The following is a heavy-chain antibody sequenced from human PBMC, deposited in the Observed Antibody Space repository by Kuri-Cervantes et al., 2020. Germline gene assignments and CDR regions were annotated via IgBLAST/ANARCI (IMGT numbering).Heavy chain of an antibody. J-gene: IGHJ4*02. CDR3: AKGYSSGWYYFDS. CDR1: GFTFSNYD. V-gene: IGHV3-23*01. Sequence: GESLKISCAASGFTFSNYDMHWVRQPTGKSLEWVSTISGSGSSTYYADSVKGRFTISRDNSKNTLFLQMNSLRAEDTAVYYCAKGYSSGWYYFDSWGQGTLVTVSS. D-gene: IGHD6-19*01. CDR2: ISGSGSST.